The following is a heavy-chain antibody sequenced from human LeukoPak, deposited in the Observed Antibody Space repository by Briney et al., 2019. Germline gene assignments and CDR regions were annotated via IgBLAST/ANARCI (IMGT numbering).Heavy chain of an antibody. CDR3: ARGATYYYDSSGYSMEFDP. Sequence: PGGSLRLSCAASGFTFDDYTMHWVRQAPGKGLEWVSLISWDGGSTYYADSVKGRFTISRDNSKNSLYLQMNSLRTEDTALYYCARGATYYYDSSGYSMEFDPWGQGTLVTVSS. D-gene: IGHD3-22*01. CDR2: ISWDGGST. V-gene: IGHV3-43*01. CDR1: GFTFDDYT. J-gene: IGHJ5*02.